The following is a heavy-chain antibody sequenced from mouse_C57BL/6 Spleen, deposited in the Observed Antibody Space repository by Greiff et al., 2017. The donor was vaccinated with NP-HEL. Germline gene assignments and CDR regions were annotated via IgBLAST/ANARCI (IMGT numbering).Heavy chain of an antibody. D-gene: IGHD2-4*01. J-gene: IGHJ2*01. Sequence: QVQLKQSGPGLVQPSQSLSITCTVSGFALTSYGVHWVRQFPGKGLEWLGVIWRGGSTDYNAAFISRLSTSKGNSKSQVFFKMNSLQADDTAICYCARRSYDYGFDYWGQGTTLTVSS. V-gene: IGHV2-2*01. CDR1: GFALTSYG. CDR3: ARRSYDYGFDY. CDR2: IWRGGST.